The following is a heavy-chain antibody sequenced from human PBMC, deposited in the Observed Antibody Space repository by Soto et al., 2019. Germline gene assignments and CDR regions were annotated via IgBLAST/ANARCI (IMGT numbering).Heavy chain of an antibody. D-gene: IGHD2-15*01. Sequence: SSETLSLTCTVSGVPISTDDYYWTWIRQPPGKGLEWIGYIYYSGSTYYNWSLKSRVTISVDTSKNQFSLKLSSVTAADTAVYYCARYCSGGSCYSRAFDIWGQGTMVTVS. CDR3: ARYCSGGSCYSRAFDI. CDR2: IYYSGST. CDR1: GVPISTDDYY. V-gene: IGHV4-30-4*02. J-gene: IGHJ3*02.